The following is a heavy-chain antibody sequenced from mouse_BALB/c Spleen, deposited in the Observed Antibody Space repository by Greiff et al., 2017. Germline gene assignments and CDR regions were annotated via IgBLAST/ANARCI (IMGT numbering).Heavy chain of an antibody. CDR3: ARENGYLAWFAY. J-gene: IGHJ3*01. CDR1: GYSITSDYA. Sequence: EVQRVESGPGLVKPSQSLSLTCTVTGYSITSDYAWNWIRQFPGNKLEWMGYISYSGSTSYNPSLKSRISITRDTSKNQFFLQLNSVTTEDTATYYCARENGYLAWFAYWGQGTLVTVSA. V-gene: IGHV3-2*02. CDR2: ISYSGST. D-gene: IGHD2-2*01.